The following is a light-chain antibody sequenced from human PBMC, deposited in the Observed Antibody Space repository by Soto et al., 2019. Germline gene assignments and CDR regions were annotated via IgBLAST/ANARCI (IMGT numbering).Light chain of an antibody. CDR2: EVT. J-gene: IGLJ2*01. CDR1: NSDIGRYDH. V-gene: IGLV2-23*02. Sequence: QSALTQPASVSGSPGQSITISCTGSNSDIGRYDHVSWYQHHPGRAPKLLISEVTKRPSGISDRFSGSKSGYTASLTISGLQAEDEADYYCCSYAGRSTLIFGGGTKLTVL. CDR3: CSYAGRSTLI.